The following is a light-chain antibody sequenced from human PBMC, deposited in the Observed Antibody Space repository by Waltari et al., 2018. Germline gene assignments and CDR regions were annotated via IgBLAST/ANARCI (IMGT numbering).Light chain of an antibody. V-gene: IGKV3-20*01. CDR2: GAS. CDR1: QSFSRA. CDR3: QHDVRLPVT. J-gene: IGKJ1*01. Sequence: ELVLTKPHVTLSLSPGERANLPVRASQSFSRALARYQQKPGQAPRLLIYGASIRATGIPDRCSGSGSGTDFSLTINRLEPEDFTVYYCQHDVRLPVTFGQGTKVEMK.